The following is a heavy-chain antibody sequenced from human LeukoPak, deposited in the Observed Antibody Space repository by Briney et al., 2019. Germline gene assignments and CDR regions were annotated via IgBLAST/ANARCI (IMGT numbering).Heavy chain of an antibody. CDR2: ISSSSSYI. V-gene: IGHV3-21*01. Sequence: GGSLRLSCAASGFTFSSYWMSWVRQAPGKGLEWVSSISSSSSYIYYADSVKGRFTISRDNAKNSLYLQMNSLRAEDTAVYYCARDSSGLFTYFGYWGQGTLVTVSS. CDR3: ARDSSGLFTYFGY. CDR1: GFTFSSYW. J-gene: IGHJ4*02. D-gene: IGHD3-10*01.